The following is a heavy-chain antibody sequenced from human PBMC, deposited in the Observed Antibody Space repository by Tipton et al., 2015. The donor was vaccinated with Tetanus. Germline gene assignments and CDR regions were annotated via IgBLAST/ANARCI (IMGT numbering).Heavy chain of an antibody. V-gene: IGHV3-74*01. CDR1: GFTFSSYW. Sequence: GSLRLSCAASGFTFSSYWMHWVRQAPGKGLVWVSRINSDGGSTSYADSVKGRFTISRDNAKNTLSLQMNSLRAEDTAVYYCARLSANSYGYPQFDYWGQGTLVTVSS. CDR3: ARLSANSYGYPQFDY. CDR2: INSDGGST. J-gene: IGHJ4*02. D-gene: IGHD5-18*01.